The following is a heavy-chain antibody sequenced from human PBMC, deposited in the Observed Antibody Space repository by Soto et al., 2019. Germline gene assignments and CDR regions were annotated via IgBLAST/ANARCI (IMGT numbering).Heavy chain of an antibody. CDR3: ARGKDTYYYDSSGYLFDY. J-gene: IGHJ4*02. CDR1: GGTFSSYA. CDR2: IIPIFGTA. V-gene: IGHV1-69*06. D-gene: IGHD3-22*01. Sequence: SVKVSCKASGGTFSSYAISWVRQAPGQGLEWMGGIIPIFGTANYAQKFQGRVTITADKSTSTAYMELSSLRSEDTAVYYCARGKDTYYYDSSGYLFDYWGQGTLVTVSS.